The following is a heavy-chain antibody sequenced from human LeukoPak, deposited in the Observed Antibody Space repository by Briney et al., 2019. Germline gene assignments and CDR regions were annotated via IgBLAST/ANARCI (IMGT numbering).Heavy chain of an antibody. CDR3: ARGGSFPYYYYYYYMDV. CDR2: IANDGTNE. J-gene: IGHJ6*03. Sequence: PGGSLRLSCAASGFTFYTYGMHWVRQAPGKGLEWVSVIANDGTNEYYADSVKGRFTISRDNAKNSLYLQMNSLRAEDTAVYYCARGGSFPYYYYYYYMDVWGKGTTVTVSS. V-gene: IGHV3-30*03. CDR1: GFTFYTYG. D-gene: IGHD2/OR15-2a*01.